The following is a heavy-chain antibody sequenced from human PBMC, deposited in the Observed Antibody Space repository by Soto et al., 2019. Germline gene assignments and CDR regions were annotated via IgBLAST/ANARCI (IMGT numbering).Heavy chain of an antibody. Sequence: QVQLVQSGAELKKPGASVKVSCKASGYPFSNHYMHWVRQAPGQGLEWMGIVNHSGGRTIYAQKCQDRVTMNKDTSTSTVYMEVSSQRSEDTATYYCATLYTSSSDPFDYWGQGTLVTVSS. CDR1: GYPFSNHY. V-gene: IGHV1-46*03. D-gene: IGHD6-6*01. CDR2: VNHSGGRT. J-gene: IGHJ4*02. CDR3: ATLYTSSSDPFDY.